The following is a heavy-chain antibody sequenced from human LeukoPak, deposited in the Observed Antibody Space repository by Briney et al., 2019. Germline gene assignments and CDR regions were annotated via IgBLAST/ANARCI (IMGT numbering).Heavy chain of an antibody. Sequence: GGSLRLSCAASGFTFISYGMHWVRQAPGKGLEWVTFIRYEGSNKYYADSVKGRVTISRDNSKNTLYLQMISLRAKDTAVYYCANHSPYERSHLYYFDYWGQGTLVTVSS. CDR3: ANHSPYERSHLYYFDY. D-gene: IGHD5-12*01. CDR2: IRYEGSNK. V-gene: IGHV3-30*02. CDR1: GFTFISYG. J-gene: IGHJ4*02.